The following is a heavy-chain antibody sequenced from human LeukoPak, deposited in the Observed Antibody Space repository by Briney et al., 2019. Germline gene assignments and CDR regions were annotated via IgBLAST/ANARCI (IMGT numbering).Heavy chain of an antibody. D-gene: IGHD5-12*01. Sequence: ASVKVSCKASGYTFTSYGISRVRQAPGQGLEWMGGIIPMFGTTNYAQNFQGRVTITADASTSTVFMDVSSLRSEDTALYFCARDRGTSGYDTTRLYDFESWGQGTLVTVSS. CDR1: GYTFTSYG. V-gene: IGHV1-69*13. J-gene: IGHJ4*02. CDR3: ARDRGTSGYDTTRLYDFES. CDR2: IIPMFGTT.